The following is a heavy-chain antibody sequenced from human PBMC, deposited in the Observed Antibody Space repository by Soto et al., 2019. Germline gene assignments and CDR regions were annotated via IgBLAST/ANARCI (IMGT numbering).Heavy chain of an antibody. V-gene: IGHV4-31*03. D-gene: IGHD6-13*01. Sequence: SETLSLTCPVSGGSSNSGAYYWSWIRQHPGKGLEWLGYIYYSGTTYYNPSLQSRLTISRDTAKNQFSLKLTSVTAADTAVYYCARRILTAGLFDFWGQGALVTVSS. CDR2: IYYSGTT. J-gene: IGHJ4*02. CDR3: ARRILTAGLFDF. CDR1: GGSSNSGAYY.